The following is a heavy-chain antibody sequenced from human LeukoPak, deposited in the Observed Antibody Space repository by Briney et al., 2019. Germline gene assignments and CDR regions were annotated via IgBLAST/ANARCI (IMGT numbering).Heavy chain of an antibody. CDR1: GFTFSSYS. D-gene: IGHD6-13*01. CDR3: ASPAYSSSWYSNDY. V-gene: IGHV3-21*01. J-gene: IGHJ4*02. Sequence: PGGSLRLSCAASGFTFSSYSMNWDRQAPGKGLEWVSSISSSSSYIYYADSVKGRFTISRDNAKNSLYLQMNSLRAEDTAVYYCASPAYSSSWYSNDYWGQGTLVTVSS. CDR2: ISSSSSYI.